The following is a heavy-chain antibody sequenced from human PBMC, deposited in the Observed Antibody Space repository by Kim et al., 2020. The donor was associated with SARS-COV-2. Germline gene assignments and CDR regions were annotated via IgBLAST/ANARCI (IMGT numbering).Heavy chain of an antibody. CDR1: GFSLSATKVG. J-gene: IGHJ4*02. Sequence: SGPTLVNPTQTLTLTCTFSGFSLSATKVGVGWFRQPPGKALEWLALIYWDENKWYSPSLKSRLNITKDTSNSQVVLTMTNMQPVDTATYYCTHGRGWLSDYWGQGTVVTVSS. CDR3: THGRGWLSDY. CDR2: IYWDENK. V-gene: IGHV2-5*02. D-gene: IGHD6-19*01.